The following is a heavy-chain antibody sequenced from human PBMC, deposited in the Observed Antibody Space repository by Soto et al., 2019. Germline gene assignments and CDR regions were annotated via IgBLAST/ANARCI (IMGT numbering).Heavy chain of an antibody. Sequence: GGSLRLSCAASGFTFSSYAMIWVRQAPGKGLEWVSAISGSGGSTYYADSVKGRFTISRDNSKNTLYLQMNSLRAEDTAVYYCAKVTYDFWTGYYTGMDYWGQGTLVTVSS. J-gene: IGHJ4*02. D-gene: IGHD3-3*01. CDR1: GFTFSSYA. V-gene: IGHV3-23*01. CDR2: ISGSGGST. CDR3: AKVTYDFWTGYYTGMDY.